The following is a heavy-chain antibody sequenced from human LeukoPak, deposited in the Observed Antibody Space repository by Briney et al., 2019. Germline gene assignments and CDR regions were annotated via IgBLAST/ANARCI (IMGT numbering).Heavy chain of an antibody. Sequence: PGGSLRLSCVASGFSFSNYGMHWVRQAPGKGLEWVAFIRYDGSNKYYADSVKGRFTISRDNSKNTLYLQMNSLRVEDTAVYYCAKYYRESGGASPLDYWGQGTRVTVSS. CDR1: GFSFSNYG. V-gene: IGHV3-30*02. D-gene: IGHD3-22*01. CDR3: AKYYRESGGASPLDY. CDR2: IRYDGSNK. J-gene: IGHJ4*02.